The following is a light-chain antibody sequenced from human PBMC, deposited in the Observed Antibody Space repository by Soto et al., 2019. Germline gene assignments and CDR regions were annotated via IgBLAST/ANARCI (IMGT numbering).Light chain of an antibody. CDR3: QQDNNWPPLT. CDR2: GAS. J-gene: IGKJ4*01. Sequence: EIVMTQSPATLSVSPGERATLSCRASQSVSSNLAGYQQKPGQAPRVLIYGASTRATGIPARFSGSGSATEFTLTISSLQSEDFAVYYCQQDNNWPPLTFGGGPKVEIK. V-gene: IGKV3-15*01. CDR1: QSVSSN.